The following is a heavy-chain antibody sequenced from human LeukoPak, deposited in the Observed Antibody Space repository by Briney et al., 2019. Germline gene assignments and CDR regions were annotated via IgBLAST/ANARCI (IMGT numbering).Heavy chain of an antibody. CDR3: ARRGRVSGSYGDLGY. V-gene: IGHV1-3*01. CDR2: INAGNGNT. CDR1: GYTFTSYA. D-gene: IGHD4-17*01. J-gene: IGHJ4*02. Sequence: ASVKVSCKASGYTFTSYAMHWVRQAPGQRLEWMGWINAGNGNTKYSQKFQGRVTITRDTSASTAYMELSSLRSEDTAVYYCARRGRVSGSYGDLGYWGQGTLVTVSS.